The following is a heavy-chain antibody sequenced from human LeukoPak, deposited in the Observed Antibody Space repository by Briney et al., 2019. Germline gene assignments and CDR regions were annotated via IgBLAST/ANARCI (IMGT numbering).Heavy chain of an antibody. CDR1: GGSISSYY. CDR2: IYTSGST. CDR3: ARGQAYCSSTSCFAYWFDP. Sequence: SETLSLTCTVSGGSISSYYWSWIRQPAGKGLEWIGRIYTSGSTNYNPSLKSRVTMSVDTSKNQFSLKLSSVTAADTAVYYCARGQAYCSSTSCFAYWFDPWGQGTLVTVSS. V-gene: IGHV4-4*07. D-gene: IGHD2-2*01. J-gene: IGHJ5*02.